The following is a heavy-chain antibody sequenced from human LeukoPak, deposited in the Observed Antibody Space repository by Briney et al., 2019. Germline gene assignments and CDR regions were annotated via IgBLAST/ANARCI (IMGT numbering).Heavy chain of an antibody. CDR2: ISSSSSYI. D-gene: IGHD6-19*01. J-gene: IGHJ4*02. Sequence: GGSLRLSCAASGFTFSNYSMNWVRQAPGKGLEWVSSISSSSSYIYYADSVKGRFTISRDNAKNSLYLQMNGLRAEDTAVYYCARVDSGWQFDYWGQGTLVTVSS. V-gene: IGHV3-21*01. CDR3: ARVDSGWQFDY. CDR1: GFTFSNYS.